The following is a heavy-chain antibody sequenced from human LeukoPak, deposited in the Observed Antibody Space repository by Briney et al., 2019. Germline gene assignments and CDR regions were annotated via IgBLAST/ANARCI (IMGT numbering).Heavy chain of an antibody. CDR3: ARGPNKYYDFWSGYPYYYYYYMDV. D-gene: IGHD3-3*01. J-gene: IGHJ6*03. Sequence: GGSLRLSCAASGFTLSSYAMHWVRQAPGKGLGWVAVTSYGGSNKYYADSVKGRFTISRYNSKNTLYLQMNSLRAEDTSVYYCARGPNKYYDFWSGYPYYYYYYMDVWGQGITVTVSS. CDR1: GFTLSSYA. V-gene: IGHV3-30-3*01. CDR2: TSYGGSNK.